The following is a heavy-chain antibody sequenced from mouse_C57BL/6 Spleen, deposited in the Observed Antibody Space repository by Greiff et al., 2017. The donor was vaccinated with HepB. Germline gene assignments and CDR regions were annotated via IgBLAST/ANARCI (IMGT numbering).Heavy chain of an antibody. CDR3: ARHEDHYYGSNYAMDY. Sequence: VKLQESGAELVKPGASVKLSCKASGYTFTEYTIHWVKQRSGQGLEWIGWFYPGSGSIKYNEKFKDKATLTADKSSSTVYMELSRLTSEDSAVYFCARHEDHYYGSNYAMDYWGQGTSVTVSS. V-gene: IGHV1-62-2*01. J-gene: IGHJ4*01. CDR2: FYPGSGSI. D-gene: IGHD1-1*01. CDR1: GYTFTEYT.